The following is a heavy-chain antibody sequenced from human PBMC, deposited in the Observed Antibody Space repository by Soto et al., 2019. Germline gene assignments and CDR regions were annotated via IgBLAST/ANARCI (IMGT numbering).Heavy chain of an antibody. CDR2: ISAYNGNT. CDR1: GYTFTSYG. Sequence: QVQLVQSGAEVKKPGASVKVSCKASGYTFTSYGISWVRQAPGQGLEWMGWISAYNGNTNYAQKLQGRVTMTTDTSTSTAYMDLRSLRSDDTAVYYCARVYDSSGYYYVYGAFDIWGHGTMVTVSS. J-gene: IGHJ3*02. CDR3: ARVYDSSGYYYVYGAFDI. V-gene: IGHV1-18*01. D-gene: IGHD3-22*01.